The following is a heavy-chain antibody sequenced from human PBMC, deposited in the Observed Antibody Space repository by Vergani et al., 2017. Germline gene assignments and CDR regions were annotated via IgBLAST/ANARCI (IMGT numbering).Heavy chain of an antibody. CDR3: AREVGATWINWFDP. CDR2: ISSSSSTI. CDR1: GFTFSSYS. D-gene: IGHD1-26*01. J-gene: IGHJ5*02. Sequence: EVQLVESGGGLVQPGGSLRLSCAASGFTFSSYSMNWVRQAPGKGLEWVSYISSSSSTIYYADSVKGRFTISRDNAKNSLYLQMNSLRAEDTAVYYCAREVGATWINWFDPWGQGTLVTVSS. V-gene: IGHV3-48*01.